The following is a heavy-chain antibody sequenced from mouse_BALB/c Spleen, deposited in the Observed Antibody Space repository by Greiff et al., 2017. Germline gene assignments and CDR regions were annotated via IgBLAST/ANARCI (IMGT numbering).Heavy chain of an antibody. J-gene: IGHJ3*01. V-gene: IGHV1-18*01. CDR2: INPYNGGT. CDR1: GYSFTGYT. Sequence: VQLKESGPELVKPGASMKISCKASGYSFTGYTMNWVKQSHGKNLEWIGLINPYNGGTSYNQKFKGKATLTVDKSSSTAYMELLSLTSEDSAVYYCARWVSTMITGAWFAYWGQGTLVTVSA. D-gene: IGHD2-4*01. CDR3: ARWVSTMITGAWFAY.